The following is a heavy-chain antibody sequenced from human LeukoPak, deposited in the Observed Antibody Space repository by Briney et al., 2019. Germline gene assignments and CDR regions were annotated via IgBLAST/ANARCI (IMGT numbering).Heavy chain of an antibody. V-gene: IGHV1-18*01. D-gene: IGHD6-6*01. CDR2: ISAYNGNT. CDR3: AGGSPFIAARPLYY. Sequence: ASVKVSCKAPGYTFTSYGISWVRQAPGQGLEWMGWISAYNGNTNYAQKLQGRVTMTTDTSTSTAYMELRSLRSDDTAVYYCAGGSPFIAARPLYYWGQGTLVTVSS. CDR1: GYTFTSYG. J-gene: IGHJ4*02.